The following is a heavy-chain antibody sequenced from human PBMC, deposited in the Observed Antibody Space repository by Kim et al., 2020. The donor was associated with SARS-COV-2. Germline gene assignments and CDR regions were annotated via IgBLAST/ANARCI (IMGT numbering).Heavy chain of an antibody. CDR3: ARDRRAYRRMLWFGSGMDV. Sequence: ASVKVSCKASGYTFTSYGISWVRQAPGQGLEWMGWISAYNGNTNYAQKLQGRVTMTTDTSTSTAYMELRSLRSDDTAVYYCARDRRAYRRMLWFGSGMDVWGQGTTVTVSS. D-gene: IGHD3-10*01. CDR2: ISAYNGNT. V-gene: IGHV1-18*01. CDR1: GYTFTSYG. J-gene: IGHJ6*02.